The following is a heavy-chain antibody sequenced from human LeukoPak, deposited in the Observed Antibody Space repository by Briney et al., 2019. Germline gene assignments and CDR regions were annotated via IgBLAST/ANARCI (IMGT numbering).Heavy chain of an antibody. V-gene: IGHV1-2*02. D-gene: IGHD2-2*02. J-gene: IGHJ4*02. Sequence: ASVKVSCKASGYTFTGYFMHWVRQAPGQGLECMGWINPTSGDTNYAQKFQGRVTVTMDTSISTVYMELTRLTSDDTAVYFCARADHGARSNGFYTLAYWGQGTLVTASS. CDR3: ARADHGARSNGFYTLAY. CDR1: GYTFTGYF. CDR2: INPTSGDT.